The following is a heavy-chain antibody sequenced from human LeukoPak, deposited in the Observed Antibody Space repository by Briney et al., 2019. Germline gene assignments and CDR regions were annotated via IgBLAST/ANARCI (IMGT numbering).Heavy chain of an antibody. V-gene: IGHV3-15*01. J-gene: IGHJ4*02. Sequence: GGSLRLSCAASGFTFSNAWMSWVRQAPGKGLEWVGRIKSKTDGGTTDYAAPVKDRFTISRDDSKNTLYLQMNSLSPGDTAVYYCARGMVPVAGTPVFDYWGQGTLVTVSS. CDR2: IKSKTDGGTT. CDR3: ARGMVPVAGTPVFDY. D-gene: IGHD6-19*01. CDR1: GFTFSNAW.